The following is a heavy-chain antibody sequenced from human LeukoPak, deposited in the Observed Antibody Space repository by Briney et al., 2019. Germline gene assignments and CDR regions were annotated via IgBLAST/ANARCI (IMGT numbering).Heavy chain of an antibody. D-gene: IGHD4-23*01. V-gene: IGHV1-2*02. CDR3: ARVLTTVAEGYFDY. J-gene: IGHJ4*02. CDR1: GYTFTGYY. Sequence: ASVKVSCKASGYTFTGYYMHWVRQAPGQGLEWMGWINPNSGGTNYAQKFQGRVIMTRNTSISTAYMELSRLRSDDTAVYYCARVLTTVAEGYFDYWGQGTLVTVSS. CDR2: INPNSGGT.